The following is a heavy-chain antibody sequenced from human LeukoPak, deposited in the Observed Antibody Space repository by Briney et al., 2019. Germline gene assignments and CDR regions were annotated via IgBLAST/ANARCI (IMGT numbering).Heavy chain of an antibody. D-gene: IGHD5-18*01. V-gene: IGHV4-39*07. CDR2: IYYSGST. Sequence: ASETLSLTCTVSGGSIGSSSYYWGWIRQPPGKGLEWIGSIYYSGSTYYNPSLKSRVTISVDTSKNQFSLKLSSVTAADTAVYYCARAGDTAMGYYYYYMDVWGKGTTVTVSS. J-gene: IGHJ6*03. CDR1: GGSIGSSSYY. CDR3: ARAGDTAMGYYYYYMDV.